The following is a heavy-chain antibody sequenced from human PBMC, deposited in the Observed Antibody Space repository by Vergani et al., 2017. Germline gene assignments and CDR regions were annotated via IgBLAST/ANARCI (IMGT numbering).Heavy chain of an antibody. D-gene: IGHD3-10*01. CDR2: IYSGDET. CDR3: ARGNYYGSGTYVDS. J-gene: IGHJ5*01. Sequence: ELQLVESGGGLVQPGGSLRLSCAASGFTVSGYYMTWVRQAPGKGLEWVSHIYSGDETYYAESVKGRVTISSDTSKNTLHLQINNLGVEDTAVYYCARGNYYGSGTYVDSWGQGTLVTVSS. V-gene: IGHV3-66*02. CDR1: GFTVSGYY.